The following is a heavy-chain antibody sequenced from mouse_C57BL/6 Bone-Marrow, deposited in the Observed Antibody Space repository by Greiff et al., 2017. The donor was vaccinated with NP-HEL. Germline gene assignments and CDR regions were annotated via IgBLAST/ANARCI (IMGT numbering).Heavy chain of an antibody. J-gene: IGHJ2*01. D-gene: IGHD2-3*01. CDR2: IDPENGDT. CDR1: GFNIKDDY. V-gene: IGHV14-4*01. Sequence: VHVKQSGAELVRPGASVKLSCTASGFNIKDDYMHWVKRRPEQGLEWIGWIDPENGDTEYASKFQGKATITADTSSNTAYLQLSSLTSEDTAVYYCTTQGLLLDYWGQGTTLTVSS. CDR3: TTQGLLLDY.